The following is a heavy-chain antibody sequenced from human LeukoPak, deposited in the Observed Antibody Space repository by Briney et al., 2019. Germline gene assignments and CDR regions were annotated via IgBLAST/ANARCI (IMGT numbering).Heavy chain of an antibody. CDR3: ARDHNWHISYNYYYGMDV. CDR1: GFTVSSFY. Sequence: GGSLRLSCAASGFTVSSFYMTWVRQAPGKGLEWVSIIYDGGSTYYADSVKGRFSISRDSSKNTLFLQMNSLRAEDTAVYYCARDHNWHISYNYYYGMDVWGQGTTVTVSS. J-gene: IGHJ6*02. D-gene: IGHD2-21*01. V-gene: IGHV3-66*01. CDR2: IYDGGST.